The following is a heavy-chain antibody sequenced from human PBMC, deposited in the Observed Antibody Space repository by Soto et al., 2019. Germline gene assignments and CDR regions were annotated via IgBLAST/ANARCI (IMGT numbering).Heavy chain of an antibody. CDR3: ARGGYDCSGGSCYSY. CDR2: IIPILGIA. J-gene: IGHJ4*02. V-gene: IGHV1-69*02. Sequence: QVQLVQSGAEVKKPGSSVKVSCKASGGTFSSYTISWVRQAPGQGLEWMGRIIPILGIANYAQKFQGRVTITADKSTSTAYMELSSLRSEDTAVDYCARGGYDCSGGSCYSYWGQGTLVTVSS. D-gene: IGHD2-15*01. CDR1: GGTFSSYT.